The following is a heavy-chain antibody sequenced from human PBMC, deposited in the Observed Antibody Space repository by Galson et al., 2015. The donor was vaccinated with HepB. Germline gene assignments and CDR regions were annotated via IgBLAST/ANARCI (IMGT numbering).Heavy chain of an antibody. Sequence: SLRLSCAASGFTFSSYSMNWVRQAPGKGLEWVSSISSSSSYIYYADSVKGRFTISRDNAKNSLYPQMNSLRAEDTAVYYCARDHPGLRPPRFFDYWGQGTLVTVSS. J-gene: IGHJ4*02. V-gene: IGHV3-21*01. CDR2: ISSSSSYI. D-gene: IGHD4-17*01. CDR3: ARDHPGLRPPRFFDY. CDR1: GFTFSSYS.